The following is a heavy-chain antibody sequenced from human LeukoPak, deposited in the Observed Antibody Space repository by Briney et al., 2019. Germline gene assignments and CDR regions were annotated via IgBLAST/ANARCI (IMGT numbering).Heavy chain of an antibody. CDR2: ISSSGSTI. CDR1: GFTFSSYE. CDR3: ARAPRHDYDSSGYVDY. V-gene: IGHV3-48*03. J-gene: IGHJ4*02. D-gene: IGHD3-22*01. Sequence: GGSLRLSCAASGFTFSSYEMSWVRQAPWKGLEWVSYISSSGSTIYYADSVKGRFTISRDNAKNSLYLQMNSLRAEDTAVYYCARAPRHDYDSSGYVDYWGQGTLVTVSS.